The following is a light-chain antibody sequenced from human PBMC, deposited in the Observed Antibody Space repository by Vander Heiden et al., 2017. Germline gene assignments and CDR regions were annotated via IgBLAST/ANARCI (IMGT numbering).Light chain of an antibody. CDR3: CSYAGSYTWV. V-gene: IGLV2-11*01. Sequence: QSALPQPRSVSGSPGQSVPISCSGTSSDVGAYDYVSWYQQHPGKAPKLLIYDVTKWPSGVPDRFSGSKSGNTATLTISGLLTEDEADYYCCSYAGSYTWVFGGGTKVTVL. CDR2: DVT. CDR1: SSDVGAYDY. J-gene: IGLJ3*02.